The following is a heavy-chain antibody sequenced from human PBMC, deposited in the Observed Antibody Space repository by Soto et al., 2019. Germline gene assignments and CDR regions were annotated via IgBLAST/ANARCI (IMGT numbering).Heavy chain of an antibody. CDR2: IYYSGST. CDR3: ARRLVETYATDDFWRMGGMDV. V-gene: IGHV4-39*01. CDR1: GGSISSSSYY. Sequence: QLQLQESGPGLVKPSETLSLTCTVSGGSISSSSYYWGWIRQPPGKGLEWIGSIYYSGSTYYNPSLKSRVTISVDTSKNQFSLKLSSVTAADTAVYYCARRLVETYATDDFWRMGGMDVWGQGTTVTVSS. D-gene: IGHD3-3*01. J-gene: IGHJ6*02.